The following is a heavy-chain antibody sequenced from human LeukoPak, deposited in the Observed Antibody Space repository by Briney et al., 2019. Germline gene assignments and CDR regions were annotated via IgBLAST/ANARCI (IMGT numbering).Heavy chain of an antibody. Sequence: GRSLRLSSAASGFTFDDYAMHWVRQAPGKGLEWVSGISWNSGSIGYADSVKGRFTISRDNAKNSLYLQMNSLRAEDTALYYCAKDTGAGDYHYYYGMDVWGQGTTVTVSS. CDR3: AKDTGAGDYHYYYGMDV. CDR1: GFTFDDYA. CDR2: ISWNSGSI. V-gene: IGHV3-9*01. J-gene: IGHJ6*02.